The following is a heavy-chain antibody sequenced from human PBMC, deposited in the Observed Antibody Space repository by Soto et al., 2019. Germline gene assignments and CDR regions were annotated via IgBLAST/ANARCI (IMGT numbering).Heavy chain of an antibody. CDR2: IYNSGST. D-gene: IGHD3-22*01. CDR3: AGDMYYDSSGYYY. CDR1: EFSIGGRGCC. J-gene: IGHJ4*02. Sequence: TFAEFSIGGRGCCLIRKRQPPGKGLEWIGYIYNSGSTYYNPSLKSRVTISVDTSKNQFSLKLSSVTAADTAVYYCAGDMYYDSSGYYYWGQGTSVTGSS. V-gene: IGHV4-30-4*08.